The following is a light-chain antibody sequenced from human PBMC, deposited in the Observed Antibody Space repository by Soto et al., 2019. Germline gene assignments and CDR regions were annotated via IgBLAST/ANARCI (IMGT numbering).Light chain of an antibody. CDR1: QDIGRR. CDR3: QQYNSYS. Sequence: DIQMTQSPSSVSASIGDRVTITCRASQDIGRRLAWFQQKPGKAPKYLIQAASSLQGGVPSRFSGSGSGTEFTLTISSLQPDDFATYYCQQYNSYSFGQGTKVDIK. CDR2: AAS. V-gene: IGKV1D-16*01. J-gene: IGKJ1*01.